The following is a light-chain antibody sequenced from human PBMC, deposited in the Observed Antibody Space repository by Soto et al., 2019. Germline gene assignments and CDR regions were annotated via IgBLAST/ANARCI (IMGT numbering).Light chain of an antibody. CDR1: KLGDKY. CDR3: QAWDSSTPIV. CDR2: QDI. J-gene: IGLJ1*01. V-gene: IGLV3-1*01. Sequence: SYELTQPPSVSVSPGQTASITCSGDKLGDKYACWYQQKPGQSPVLVIYQDIKRPSGIPERFSGSNSGNTATLTISGTQAMDEADYYCQAWDSSTPIVFGTGTKLTVL.